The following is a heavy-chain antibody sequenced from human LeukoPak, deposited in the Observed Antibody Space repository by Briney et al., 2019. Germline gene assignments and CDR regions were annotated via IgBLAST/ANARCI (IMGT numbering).Heavy chain of an antibody. Sequence: GESLKISCMDSGYSLTNYWIGWVRQMPGKGLEWMGIIHAYDSHTTYSPSFQGQVTISADKSISTAYLQWNSLKASDTAMYYCARAYHGNHNWEFDPWGQGTLVTVSS. V-gene: IGHV5-51*01. J-gene: IGHJ5*02. CDR3: ARAYHGNHNWEFDP. CDR2: IHAYDSHT. D-gene: IGHD1-14*01. CDR1: GYSLTNYW.